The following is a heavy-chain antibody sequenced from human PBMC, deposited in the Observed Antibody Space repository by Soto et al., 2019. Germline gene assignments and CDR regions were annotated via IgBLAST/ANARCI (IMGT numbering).Heavy chain of an antibody. J-gene: IGHJ4*02. D-gene: IGHD6-13*01. V-gene: IGHV4-31*03. CDR1: GGSISSGGYY. CDR3: ARAMGAAAGTGYFDY. Sequence: SETLSLTCTVSGGSISSGGYYWSWIRQHPGKGLEWIGYIYYSGSTYYNPSLKSRVTISVDTSKNQFSLKLSSVTAADTAVYYCARAMGAAAGTGYFDYWGQGTLVTVSS. CDR2: IYYSGST.